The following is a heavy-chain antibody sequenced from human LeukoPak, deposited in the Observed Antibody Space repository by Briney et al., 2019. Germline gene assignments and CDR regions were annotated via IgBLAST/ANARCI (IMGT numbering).Heavy chain of an antibody. V-gene: IGHV1-2*02. D-gene: IGHD6-19*01. J-gene: IGHJ5*02. CDR1: GYTFTGYY. CDR3: ARDEGTVAGRGFDP. Sequence: ASVTVSCKASGYTFTGYYMHWVRPAPGRGLAWMGWTNPNSGGTSYAQKFQGRVTMTRDTSLSTAYMELSRLRSDDTAVYYCARDEGTVAGRGFDPWGQGTLVTVSS. CDR2: TNPNSGGT.